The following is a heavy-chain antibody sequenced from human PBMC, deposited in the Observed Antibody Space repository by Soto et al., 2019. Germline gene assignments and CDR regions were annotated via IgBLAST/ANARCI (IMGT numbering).Heavy chain of an antibody. Sequence: EVQVVESGGGLVQPGGSLRLSCAAFGFTFSDHYMDWVRQAPGKGLEWVGRTRNKANSYTTEYAASVKGRFTISRDDSKNSLYLQMNSLKTEDTAVYYCARGYSSGWYGDAFDVWGQRTTVIVSS. J-gene: IGHJ3*01. CDR1: GFTFSDHY. V-gene: IGHV3-72*01. D-gene: IGHD6-19*01. CDR2: TRNKANSYTT. CDR3: ARGYSSGWYGDAFDV.